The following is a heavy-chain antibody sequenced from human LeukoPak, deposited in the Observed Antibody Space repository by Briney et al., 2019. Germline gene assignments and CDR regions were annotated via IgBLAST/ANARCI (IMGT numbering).Heavy chain of an antibody. V-gene: IGHV4-39*01. J-gene: IGHJ3*02. Sequence: SETLSLTCAVSGGSISSSSYYWSWIRQPPGKGLEWIGEINHSGSTNYNPSLKSRVTISVDTSKNQFSLKLSSVTAADTAVYYCARQRGIVATMWRRAHAFDIWGQGTMVTVSS. CDR1: GGSISSSSYY. D-gene: IGHD5-12*01. CDR3: ARQRGIVATMWRRAHAFDI. CDR2: INHSGST.